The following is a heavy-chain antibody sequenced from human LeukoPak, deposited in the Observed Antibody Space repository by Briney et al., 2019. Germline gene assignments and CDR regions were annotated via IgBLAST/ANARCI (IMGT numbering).Heavy chain of an antibody. D-gene: IGHD6-19*01. Sequence: PGGSLRLSCAASGFTFSNAWMSWVRQAPGKGLEWVGRIKSKTVGGTTDYAAPVKGRFTISRDDSKNTLYLQMNSLKTEDTAVYYCTTDPGYSSGWYSGPFDYWGQGTLVTVSS. V-gene: IGHV3-15*01. J-gene: IGHJ4*02. CDR2: IKSKTVGGTT. CDR1: GFTFSNAW. CDR3: TTDPGYSSGWYSGPFDY.